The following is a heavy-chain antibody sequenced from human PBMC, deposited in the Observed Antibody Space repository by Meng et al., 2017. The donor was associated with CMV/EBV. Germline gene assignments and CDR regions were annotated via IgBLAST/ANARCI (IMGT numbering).Heavy chain of an antibody. Sequence: SETLSLTCTVSGGSVSSGSYYWSWIRQPPGKGLEWIGYIYYSGSTNYNPSLKSRVTISVDTSKNQFSLKLSSVTAADTAVYYCARGKRGYCSSTSCYTSYYYGMDVWGQGTTVTVSS. CDR2: IYYSGST. D-gene: IGHD2-2*02. CDR3: ARGKRGYCSSTSCYTSYYYGMDV. J-gene: IGHJ6*02. V-gene: IGHV4-61*01. CDR1: GGSVSSGSYY.